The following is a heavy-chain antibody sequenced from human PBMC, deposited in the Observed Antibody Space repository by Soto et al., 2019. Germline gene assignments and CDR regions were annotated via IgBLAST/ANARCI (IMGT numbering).Heavy chain of an antibody. J-gene: IGHJ4*02. D-gene: IGHD3-22*01. CDR3: ARVLKYYDSSGSPRPYYFDY. V-gene: IGHV4-59*01. CDR1: GGSISSYC. Sequence: PSETLSLTCTVSGGSISSYCWSWIRQPPEKGLDWIGYIYYSGSTNYNPSLKSRVTISVDTSKNQFSLKLSSVTAADTAVYYCARVLKYYDSSGSPRPYYFDYWGQGTLVTVSS. CDR2: IYYSGST.